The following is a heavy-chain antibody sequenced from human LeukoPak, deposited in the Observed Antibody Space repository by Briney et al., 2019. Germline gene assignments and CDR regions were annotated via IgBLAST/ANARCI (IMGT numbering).Heavy chain of an antibody. J-gene: IGHJ5*02. CDR2: IYYSGST. D-gene: IGHD6-19*01. CDR3: ARDMGLYSSGWYSISP. CDR1: GGSISSYY. Sequence: SETLSLTCTVSGGSISSYYCRWIRQPPGNGLEWIGCIYYSGSTNYNPSLKSRVTISVDTSKNQFSLKLSSVTAADTAVYYCARDMGLYSSGWYSISPWGQGTLVTVSS. V-gene: IGHV4-59*01.